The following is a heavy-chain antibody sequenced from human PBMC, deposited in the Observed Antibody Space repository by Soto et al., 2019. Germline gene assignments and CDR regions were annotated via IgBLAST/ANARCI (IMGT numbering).Heavy chain of an antibody. Sequence: ASVKVSCKASGYTFTSYGISCVRQAPGQGLEWMGWISGYNGGTNYAQKFQGWVTMTRDTSISTAYMELSRLRSDDTAVYYCARDGRLAYCGGDCYSPYYYYGMDVWGQGTTVTVSS. V-gene: IGHV1-18*01. D-gene: IGHD2-21*02. J-gene: IGHJ6*02. CDR1: GYTFTSYG. CDR2: ISGYNGGT. CDR3: ARDGRLAYCGGDCYSPYYYYGMDV.